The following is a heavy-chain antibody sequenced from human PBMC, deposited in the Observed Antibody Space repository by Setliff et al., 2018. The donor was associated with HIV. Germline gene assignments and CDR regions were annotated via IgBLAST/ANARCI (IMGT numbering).Heavy chain of an antibody. CDR3: ARYSPRGYTLTGPY. CDR2: IYYSGST. D-gene: IGHD6-25*01. CDR1: GGSVSSGSYY. V-gene: IGHV4-61*01. Sequence: SETLSLTCTVSGGSVSSGSYYWSWIRQPPGKGLEWIGYIYYSGSTKHNPSLKSRVTISLDKSKNQFSLKLTSVTAADTAVYYCARYSPRGYTLTGPYWGQGTLVTVSS. J-gene: IGHJ4*02.